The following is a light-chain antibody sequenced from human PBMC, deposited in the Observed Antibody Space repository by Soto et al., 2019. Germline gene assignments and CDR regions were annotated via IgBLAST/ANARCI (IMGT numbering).Light chain of an antibody. J-gene: IGLJ2*01. Sequence: QSVLTQPPSASGTPGQRVTISCSGSTSKIGSDTVNWYHQLPGTAPKLLIYRNTQRPSGVPDRFSGSKSGASASLAISGLQSEDEADYYCASWDDSLDVVVFGGGTKLTVL. CDR3: ASWDDSLDVVV. CDR1: TSKIGSDT. CDR2: RNT. V-gene: IGLV1-44*01.